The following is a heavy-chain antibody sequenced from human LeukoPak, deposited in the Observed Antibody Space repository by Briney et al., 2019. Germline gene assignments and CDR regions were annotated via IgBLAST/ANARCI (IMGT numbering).Heavy chain of an antibody. D-gene: IGHD2-15*01. J-gene: IGHJ4*02. CDR1: GGSISSYY. CDR2: IYYSGST. CDR3: ARVRGYCSGGSCYSPFDS. Sequence: SETLSLTCTVSGGSISSYYWSWIRQPPGKGLEWIGYIYYSGSTNYNPSLKSRVTISVDTSHNHFSLKLSSVTAADTAVYYCARVRGYCSGGSCYSPFDSWGQGTLVTVSS. V-gene: IGHV4-59*12.